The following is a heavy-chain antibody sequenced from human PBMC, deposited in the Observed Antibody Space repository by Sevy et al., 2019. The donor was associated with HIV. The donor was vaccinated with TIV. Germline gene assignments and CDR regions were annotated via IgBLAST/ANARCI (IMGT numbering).Heavy chain of an antibody. Sequence: GGSLRLSSAASGFTFSHHNMNWVRQAPGKGLEWISYISKSGSTTYFADSVRGRFTISRDNAKNSLFLEMHSLTDEDTAVYYCAREENRELGTIPLDSWGRGIQVTVSS. D-gene: IGHD7-27*01. CDR3: AREENRELGTIPLDS. CDR1: GFTFSHHN. J-gene: IGHJ4*02. CDR2: ISKSGSTT. V-gene: IGHV3-48*02.